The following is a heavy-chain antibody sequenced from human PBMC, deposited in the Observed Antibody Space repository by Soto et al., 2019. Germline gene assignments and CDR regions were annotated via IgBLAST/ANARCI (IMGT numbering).Heavy chain of an antibody. J-gene: IGHJ4*02. Sequence: AGGSLRLSCAASGFTFSNYGMTWVRQVSGKGLEWVSTIISSGVDTYYADSMKGRFAISRDNSKNTLYLQMNSLRTDDTAAYYCAKGGGNYLDYWGQGTVVTVS. CDR3: AKGGGNYLDY. V-gene: IGHV3-23*01. CDR1: GFTFSNYG. D-gene: IGHD3-10*01. CDR2: IISSGVDT.